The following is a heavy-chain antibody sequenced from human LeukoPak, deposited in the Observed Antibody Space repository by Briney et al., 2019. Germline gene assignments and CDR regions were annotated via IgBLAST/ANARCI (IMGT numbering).Heavy chain of an antibody. CDR3: ASLGYCSSTSCYSFDY. D-gene: IGHD2-2*01. J-gene: IGHJ4*02. CDR2: IIPILGIA. V-gene: IGHV1-69*02. CDR1: GGTFSSYT. Sequence: SSVKVSCKASGGTFSSYTISWVRQAPGQGLAWMGRIIPILGIANYAQKFQGRVTITADKSTSTAYMELSSPRSEDTAVYYCASLGYCSSTSCYSFDYWGQGTLVTVSS.